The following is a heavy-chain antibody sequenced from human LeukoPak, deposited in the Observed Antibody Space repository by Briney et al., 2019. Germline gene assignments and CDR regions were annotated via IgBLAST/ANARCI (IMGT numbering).Heavy chain of an antibody. CDR3: AKDYGTGSLILGFFDY. D-gene: IGHD1-26*01. J-gene: IGHJ4*02. CDR1: GFTFSSYW. V-gene: IGHV3-21*01. Sequence: PGGSLRLSCAASGFTFSSYWMSWVRQAPGKGLEWVSSIISSSSYIYYADSVKGRFTISRDNAKNTLYLQMNSLRAEDTAVYYCAKDYGTGSLILGFFDYWGQGTLVTVSS. CDR2: IISSSSYI.